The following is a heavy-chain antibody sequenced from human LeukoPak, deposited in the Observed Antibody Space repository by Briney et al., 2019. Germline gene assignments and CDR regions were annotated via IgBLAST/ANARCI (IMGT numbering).Heavy chain of an antibody. V-gene: IGHV4-59*08. CDR1: GGSISSYY. CDR3: ARSPSGGLYNWFDP. J-gene: IGHJ5*02. D-gene: IGHD6-19*01. Sequence: PSETLSLTCTVSGGSISSYYWSWIRQPPGKGLEWIGYIFYSGSTNYNPSLNSRVTISVDTSKNQFSLKLSSVTAADTAVYSCARSPSGGLYNWFDPWGQGTLVTVSS. CDR2: IFYSGST.